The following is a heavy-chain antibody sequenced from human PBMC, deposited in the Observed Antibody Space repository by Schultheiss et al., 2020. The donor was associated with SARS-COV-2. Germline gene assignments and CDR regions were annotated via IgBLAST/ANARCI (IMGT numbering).Heavy chain of an antibody. V-gene: IGHV3-NL1*01. CDR1: GFTFSSYG. CDR2: IYSGGST. D-gene: IGHD6-6*01. Sequence: GGSLRLSCAASGFTFSSYGMHWVRQAPGKGLEWVAVIYSGGSTYYADSVKGRFTISRDNSKNTLYLQMNSLRAEDTAVYYCAKQEGSSAGIYYYGMDVWGQGTTITVSS. CDR3: AKQEGSSAGIYYYGMDV. J-gene: IGHJ6*02.